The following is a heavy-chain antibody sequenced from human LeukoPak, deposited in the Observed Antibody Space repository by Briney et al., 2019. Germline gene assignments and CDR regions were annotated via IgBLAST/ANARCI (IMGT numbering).Heavy chain of an antibody. Sequence: PWGALTVSREASRITFASHGMYGDRQAPGKGLERIAGIFGSGGATDYADPVKGRITISQDNSKTTRFLQMNSLRAEDTSIYYRAKGAFDSIELAFFGCWGLRALVTVSS. CDR3: AKGAFDSIELAFFGC. D-gene: IGHD1-26*01. J-gene: IGHJ4*02. V-gene: IGHV3-23*01. CDR1: RITFASHG. CDR2: IFGSGGAT.